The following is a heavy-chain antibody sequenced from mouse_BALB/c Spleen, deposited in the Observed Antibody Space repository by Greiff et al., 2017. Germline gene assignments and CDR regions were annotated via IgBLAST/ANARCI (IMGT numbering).Heavy chain of an antibody. V-gene: IGHV5-9-4*01. CDR3: ARATARASYSMDY. J-gene: IGHJ4*01. D-gene: IGHD3-2*01. CDR1: GFTFSSYA. CDR2: ISSGGSYT. Sequence: EVMLVESGGGLVKPGGSLKLSCAASGFTFSSYAMSWVRQSPEKRLEWVAEISSGGSYTYYPDTVTGRFTISRDNAKNTLYLEMSSLRSEDTAMYYCARATARASYSMDYWGQGTSVTVSS.